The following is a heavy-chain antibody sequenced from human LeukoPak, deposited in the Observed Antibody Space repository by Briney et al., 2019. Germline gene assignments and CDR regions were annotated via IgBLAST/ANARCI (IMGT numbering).Heavy chain of an antibody. CDR1: GYTFTNYA. J-gene: IGHJ2*01. CDR3: ARRVGARYWYFDL. CDR2: INTNTGDP. V-gene: IGHV7-4-1*02. D-gene: IGHD1-26*01. Sequence: ASVKVSCKASGYTFTNYAMNWVRQAPGQGLKWMGWINTNTGDPTYAQGFTGRFVFSLDTSVSTAYLQISSLKAEDTAVYYCARRVGARYWYFDLWGRGTLVTVSS.